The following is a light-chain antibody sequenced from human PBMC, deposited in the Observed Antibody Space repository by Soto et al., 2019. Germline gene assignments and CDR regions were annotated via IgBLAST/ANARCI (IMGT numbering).Light chain of an antibody. CDR2: DVS. Sequence: QSVLTQPASVSGSPGQSITISCTGTSSDVGGYNYVSWYQQHPGKAPKFMIYDVSKRPSGGSNLFSGSKSGNTASLTISGLQAEDEADYYCSSYISSSTLNVFGTGTKVTVL. V-gene: IGLV2-14*01. J-gene: IGLJ1*01. CDR1: SSDVGGYNY. CDR3: SSYISSSTLNV.